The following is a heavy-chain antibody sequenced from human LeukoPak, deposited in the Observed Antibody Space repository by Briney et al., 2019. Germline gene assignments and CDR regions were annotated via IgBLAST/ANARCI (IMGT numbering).Heavy chain of an antibody. D-gene: IGHD1-1*01. CDR1: GFTVSSNY. J-gene: IGHJ3*01. V-gene: IGHV3-66*01. CDR2: IYSGGST. CDR3: ARTLDISRVTYAFDL. Sequence: GGSLRLSCAASGFTVSSNYMSWVRQAPGKGLEWVSVIYSGGSTYYADSVKGRFTISRDNSKNTLFLQMDSLRPEDMAVYYCARTLDISRVTYAFDLWGQGTMVTVAS.